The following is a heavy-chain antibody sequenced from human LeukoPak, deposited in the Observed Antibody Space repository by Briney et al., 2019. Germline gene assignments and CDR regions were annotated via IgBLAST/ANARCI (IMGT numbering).Heavy chain of an antibody. V-gene: IGHV4-59*01. CDR1: GGSISSYY. D-gene: IGHD6-13*01. CDR2: IYYSGST. J-gene: IGHJ4*02. CDR3: ASLYSSSWRFDY. Sequence: SVTLSLTCTVSGGSISSYYWSWIRQPPGKGLEWIGYIYYSGSTNYNPSLTSRVTISVDTSKNQFSLKLSSVTAADTAVYYCASLYSSSWRFDYWGQGTLVTVSS.